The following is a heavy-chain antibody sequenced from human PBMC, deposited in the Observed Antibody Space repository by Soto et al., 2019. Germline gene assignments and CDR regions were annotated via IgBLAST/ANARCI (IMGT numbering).Heavy chain of an antibody. V-gene: IGHV3-23*01. J-gene: IGHJ4*02. D-gene: IGHD6-19*01. CDR3: ANNVPIAVAGPQGPY. Sequence: PGGSLRLSCAASGFTFSSYAMSWVRQAPGKGLEWVSAISGSGGSTYYADSVKGRFTISRDNSKNTLYLQMNSLRAEDTAVYYCANNVPIAVAGPQGPYWGQGTLVTVSS. CDR1: GFTFSSYA. CDR2: ISGSGGST.